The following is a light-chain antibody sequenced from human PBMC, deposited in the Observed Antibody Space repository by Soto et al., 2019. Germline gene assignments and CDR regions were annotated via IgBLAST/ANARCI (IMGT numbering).Light chain of an antibody. V-gene: IGLV2-14*01. Sequence: QSALTQPASVSGSPGQSITISCTGTSSDVGGYNYVSWYQQHPGKAPKLIIYEVSHRPSGVSNRFSVSKSGNTASLTISGLQAEDEADYDFNSYTSKSTGVFGTGTKVTVL. CDR1: SSDVGGYNY. J-gene: IGLJ1*01. CDR2: EVS. CDR3: NSYTSKSTGV.